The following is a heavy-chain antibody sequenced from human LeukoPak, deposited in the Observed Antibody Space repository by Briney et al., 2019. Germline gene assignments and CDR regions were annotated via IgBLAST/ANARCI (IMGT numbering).Heavy chain of an antibody. D-gene: IGHD3-10*01. CDR1: GYTFTGYY. CDR3: ARGPLWFGESVYGMDV. Sequence: ASVKVSCKASGYTFTGYYMHWVRQAPGQGLEWMGWINPNSGGTNYAQKFQGRVTMTRDTSISTAYMELSRLRSDDTAVYYCARGPLWFGESVYGMDVWGQETTVTVSS. J-gene: IGHJ6*02. CDR2: INPNSGGT. V-gene: IGHV1-2*02.